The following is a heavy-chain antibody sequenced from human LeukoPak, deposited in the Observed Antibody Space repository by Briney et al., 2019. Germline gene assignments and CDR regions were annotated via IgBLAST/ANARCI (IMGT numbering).Heavy chain of an antibody. CDR2: IKQDGSEK. Sequence: GSLRLSCSASGFTFSSYWISWVRQAPGKGLEWVANIKQDGSEKYYVDSVKGRFTISRDNAKNSLYLQMNSLRAEDTAVYYCARVCGDYVFDYWGQGTLVTVSS. D-gene: IGHD4-17*01. CDR3: ARVCGDYVFDY. CDR1: GFTFSSYW. V-gene: IGHV3-7*01. J-gene: IGHJ4*02.